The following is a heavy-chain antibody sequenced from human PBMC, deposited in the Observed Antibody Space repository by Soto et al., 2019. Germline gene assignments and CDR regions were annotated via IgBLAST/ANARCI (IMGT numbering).Heavy chain of an antibody. CDR1: GNSIIRSTYY. V-gene: IGHV4-39*01. Sequence: QLQLQESGPGLVKPSETLSLTCTVSGNSIIRSTYYWGWIRQSPRKGLEWIGSIYYSGSTYLNPSLKSRVTISVDTSKNLFSLKVRSLTAADTAVYYCARHQYSTSWYPPYGYWGQGTLVTVSS. J-gene: IGHJ4*02. D-gene: IGHD6-13*01. CDR2: IYYSGST. CDR3: ARHQYSTSWYPPYGY.